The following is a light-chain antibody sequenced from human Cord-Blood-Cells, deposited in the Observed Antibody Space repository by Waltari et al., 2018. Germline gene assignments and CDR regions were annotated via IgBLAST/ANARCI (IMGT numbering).Light chain of an antibody. Sequence: VLTQPPPASAAPGPQVTISCSGDSPNIGNNYVSWYQPLPGTAPKLLIYENNKRPSGIPDRFSGSKSGTSATLGITGLQTGDEADYYCGTWDSSLSAYVFGNGTKVTVL. CDR1: SPNIGNNY. J-gene: IGLJ1*01. CDR2: ENN. V-gene: IGLV1-51*02. CDR3: GTWDSSLSAYV.